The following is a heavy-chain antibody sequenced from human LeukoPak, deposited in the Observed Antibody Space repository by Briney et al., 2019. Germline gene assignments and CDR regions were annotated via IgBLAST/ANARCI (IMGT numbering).Heavy chain of an antibody. J-gene: IGHJ4*02. Sequence: ASVKVSCKASGYTFTGYYMHWVRQAPGQGLEWMGWMNPNSGNTGYAQKFQGRVTMTRNTSISTAYMELSSLRSEDTAVYYRARGNNWNFDYWGQGTLVTVSS. CDR3: ARGNNWNFDY. V-gene: IGHV1-8*02. D-gene: IGHD1-20*01. CDR1: GYTFTGYY. CDR2: MNPNSGNT.